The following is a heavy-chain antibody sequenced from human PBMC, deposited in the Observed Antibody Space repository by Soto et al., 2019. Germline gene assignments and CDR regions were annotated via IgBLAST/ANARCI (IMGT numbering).Heavy chain of an antibody. CDR3: ARVVVGGYNLAAFDI. V-gene: IGHV3-21*01. CDR1: GFTFSSYS. Sequence: EVQLVESGGGLVKPGGSLRLSCAASGFTFSSYSMNWVRQAPGKGLEWVSSISSSSSYIYYADSVKGRFTISRDNAKNSLYLQMNSLIAEDTAVYYCARVVVGGYNLAAFDIWGQGTMVTVSS. CDR2: ISSSSSYI. D-gene: IGHD6-25*01. J-gene: IGHJ3*02.